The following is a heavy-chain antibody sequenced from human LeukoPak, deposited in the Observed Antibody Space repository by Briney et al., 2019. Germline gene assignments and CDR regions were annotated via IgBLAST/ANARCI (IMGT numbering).Heavy chain of an antibody. D-gene: IGHD6-19*01. V-gene: IGHV3-33*06. CDR2: IWYDGSNK. J-gene: IGHJ6*03. CDR1: GFTFSSYG. Sequence: PGRSLRLSCAASGFTFSSYGMHWVRQAPGKGLEWVAVIWYDGSNKYYADSVKGRFTISRDNPKNTLYLQMNSLRAVDTAVYYCAKVGGWYEQYYYYYMDVWGKGTTVTVSS. CDR3: AKVGGWYEQYYYYYMDV.